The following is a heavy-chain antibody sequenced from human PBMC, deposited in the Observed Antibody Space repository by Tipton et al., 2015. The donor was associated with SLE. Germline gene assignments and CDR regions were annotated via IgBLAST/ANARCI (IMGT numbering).Heavy chain of an antibody. D-gene: IGHD1-26*01. CDR1: GGSISSHY. Sequence: TLSLTCTVSGGSISSHYLSWIRQPPGKGLEWIGYIYYSGSTNYNPSLKSRDTISVDTSKNQFSLKLSSVTAADTAVYYCASSSGDRVYYLDYWGQGTLVTVSS. CDR3: ASSSGDRVYYLDY. J-gene: IGHJ4*02. V-gene: IGHV4-59*11. CDR2: IYYSGST.